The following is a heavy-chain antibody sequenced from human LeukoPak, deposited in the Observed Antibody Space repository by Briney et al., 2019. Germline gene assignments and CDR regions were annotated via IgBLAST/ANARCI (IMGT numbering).Heavy chain of an antibody. V-gene: IGHV4-59*01. CDR1: GGSISSYY. CDR2: IYYSGST. Sequence: SETLSLTCTVSGGSISSYYWSWIRQPPGKGLEWIGYIYYSGSTNYNPSLKSRVTISVDTSKNQFSLKLSSVTAADTAVYYCAGTVTYYCYYGMDVWGQGTTVTVSS. J-gene: IGHJ6*02. D-gene: IGHD4-17*01. CDR3: AGTVTYYCYYGMDV.